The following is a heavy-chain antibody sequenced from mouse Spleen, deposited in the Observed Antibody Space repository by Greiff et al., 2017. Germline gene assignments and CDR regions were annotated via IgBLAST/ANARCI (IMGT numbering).Heavy chain of an antibody. Sequence: VQLQQPGAELVKPGASVKVSCKASGYTFTSYWMHWVKQRPEQGLEWIGRIDPANGNTKYAPKFQGKATITADTSSNTAYLQLSSLTSEDTAIYYCARNYHMDYWGQGTSVTVSS. CDR1: GYTFTSYW. V-gene: IGHV14-3*01. J-gene: IGHJ4*01. CDR2: IDPANGNT. CDR3: ARNYHMDY.